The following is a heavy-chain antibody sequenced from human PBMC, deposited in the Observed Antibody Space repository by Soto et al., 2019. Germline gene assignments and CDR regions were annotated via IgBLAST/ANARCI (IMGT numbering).Heavy chain of an antibody. CDR1: GASISTSNYY. Sequence: QLQLQESGPGLLKPSETLSLTCTVSGASISTSNYYWSWIRQSPGKGLEWIGRVFYSGSSYYNPSLKSRVTISVDASRNQFSLRVNFVTAADTAVYYCASRKREEICSAGNCYFTYWGQGTLVTVSS. J-gene: IGHJ4*02. CDR3: ASRKREEICSAGNCYFTY. CDR2: VFYSGSS. V-gene: IGHV4-39*01. D-gene: IGHD2-15*01.